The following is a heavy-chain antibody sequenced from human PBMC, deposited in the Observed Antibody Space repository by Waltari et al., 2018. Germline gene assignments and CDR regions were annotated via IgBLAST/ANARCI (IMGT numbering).Heavy chain of an antibody. J-gene: IGHJ3*02. D-gene: IGHD6-19*01. CDR2: IQYIGDT. CDR3: ARNQRGWFDAVDI. Sequence: QLQLQESGPGLVEPSETLSLTCTASGDSISNNNYYLGWIRQPRGTGLQWIGSIQYIGDTYYSSSIKSRVIISVDTSNNQFSLGLTSVTAADTAIYFCARNQRGWFDAVDIWGQGTAVTVSS. CDR1: GDSISNNNYY. V-gene: IGHV4-39*07.